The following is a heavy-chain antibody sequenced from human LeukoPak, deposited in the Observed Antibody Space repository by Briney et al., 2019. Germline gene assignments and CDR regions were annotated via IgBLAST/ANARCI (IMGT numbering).Heavy chain of an antibody. CDR2: IYYSET. Sequence: SETLSLTCTVSGGSISGSYWSWIRQPPGKGLEWIGYIYYSETYYNPSLKSRVTISLDTSKNQFSLSLRFVTAADTAVYFCARTQGWGTVRTGYYYGMDVWGQGTTVTVSS. J-gene: IGHJ6*02. CDR1: GGSISGSY. CDR3: ARTQGWGTVRTGYYYGMDV. D-gene: IGHD4-11*01. V-gene: IGHV4-59*08.